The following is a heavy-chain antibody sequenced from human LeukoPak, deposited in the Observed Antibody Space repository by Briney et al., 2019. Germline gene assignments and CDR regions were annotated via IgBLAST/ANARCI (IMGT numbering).Heavy chain of an antibody. CDR3: AKVGNYDSSGYY. CDR1: GFTFSSYA. CDR2: ISGSGGST. D-gene: IGHD3-22*01. Sequence: GGSLRLSCAASGFTFSSYAMSWVRQAPGKGLECVSAISGSGGSTYYADSVKGRFTISRDNSKNTLYLQMNSLRAEDTAVYYCAKVGNYDSSGYYWGQGTLVTVSS. V-gene: IGHV3-23*01. J-gene: IGHJ4*02.